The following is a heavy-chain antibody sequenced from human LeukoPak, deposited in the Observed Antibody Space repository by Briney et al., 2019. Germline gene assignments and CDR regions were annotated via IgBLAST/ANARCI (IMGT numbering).Heavy chain of an antibody. V-gene: IGHV1-69*06. J-gene: IGHJ4*02. Sequence: SVKVSCKASGGTFSSYAISWVRQAPGQGLEWMGGIIPIFGAANYAQKFQGRVTITADKSTSTAYMELSSLRSEDTAVYYCAVRGYSYGYPMSGLDYWGQGTLVTVSS. D-gene: IGHD5-18*01. CDR2: IIPIFGAA. CDR3: AVRGYSYGYPMSGLDY. CDR1: GGTFSSYA.